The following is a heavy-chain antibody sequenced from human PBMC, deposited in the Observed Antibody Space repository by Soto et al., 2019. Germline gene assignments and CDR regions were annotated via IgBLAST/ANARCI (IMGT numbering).Heavy chain of an antibody. CDR1: GGSISSYY. D-gene: IGHD1-26*01. CDR3: ARVHSGPYYYYGMDV. Sequence: SETLSLTCTVSGGSISSYYWSWIRQPPGKGLEWIGYIYYSGSTYYNPSLKSRVTISVDTSKNQFSLKLSSVTAADTAVYYCARVHSGPYYYYGMDVWGQGTTVTVSS. V-gene: IGHV4-59*01. CDR2: IYYSGST. J-gene: IGHJ6*02.